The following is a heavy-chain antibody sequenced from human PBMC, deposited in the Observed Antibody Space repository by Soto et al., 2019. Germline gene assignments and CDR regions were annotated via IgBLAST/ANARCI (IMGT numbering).Heavy chain of an antibody. CDR2: IKQDGSEK. CDR1: GFTFSSYW. V-gene: IGHV3-7*05. D-gene: IGHD1-7*01. Sequence: RGSLRLSCAASGFTFSSYWMSWVRQAPGKGLEWVANIKQDGSEKYYVDSVKGRFTISRDNAKNSLYLQMNSLRAEDTAVYYCARGPSSTGTTYYYYYGMDVWGQGTTVTVSS. CDR3: ARGPSSTGTTYYYYYGMDV. J-gene: IGHJ6*02.